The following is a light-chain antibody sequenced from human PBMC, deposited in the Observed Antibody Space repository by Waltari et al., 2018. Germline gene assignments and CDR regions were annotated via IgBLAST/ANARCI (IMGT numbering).Light chain of an antibody. CDR1: QSVLYSSNNKNY. CDR2: WAS. Sequence: DIVMTQSPDSLAVPLGERATINCKSSQSVLYSSNNKNYLAWYQQKPGQPPKRLIDWASTRESGVPDRFSGSGSGTDFTLTISSLQAEDVAVYYCQQYYSTPHTFGQGTKLEIK. V-gene: IGKV4-1*01. J-gene: IGKJ2*01. CDR3: QQYYSTPHT.